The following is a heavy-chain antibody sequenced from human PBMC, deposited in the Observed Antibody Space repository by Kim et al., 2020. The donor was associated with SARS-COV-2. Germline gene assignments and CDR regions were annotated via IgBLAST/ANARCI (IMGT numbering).Heavy chain of an antibody. V-gene: IGHV3-33*01. J-gene: IGHJ6*02. CDR2: IWYDGSNK. D-gene: IGHD3-22*01. CDR3: ASDLGYYDSSGYYSRYYGIDV. CDR1: GFTFSSYG. Sequence: GGSLRLSCAASGFTFSSYGMHWVRQAPGKGLEWVAVIWYDGSNKYYADSVKGRFTISRDNSKNTLYLQMNSLRAEDTAVYYCASDLGYYDSSGYYSRYYGIDVWGQGTTVTVSS.